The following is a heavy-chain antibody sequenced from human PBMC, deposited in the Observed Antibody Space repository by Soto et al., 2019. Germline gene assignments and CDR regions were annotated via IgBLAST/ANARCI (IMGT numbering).Heavy chain of an antibody. D-gene: IGHD3-10*02. CDR2: ISAYNGNT. CDR1: GCTFSSYA. V-gene: IGHV1-18*01. CDR3: ARGLGSGSYYNQYNWFDP. J-gene: IGHJ5*02. Sequence: ASVKVSCKASGCTFSSYAISWVRQAPGQGLEWMGWISAYNGNTKYAQKLQGRVTMTTDTSTSTAYMELRSLRSDDTAVYYCARGLGSGSYYNQYNWFDPWGQGTLVTVSS.